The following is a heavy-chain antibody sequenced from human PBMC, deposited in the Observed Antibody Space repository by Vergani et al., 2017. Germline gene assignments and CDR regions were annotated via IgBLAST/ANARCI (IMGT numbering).Heavy chain of an antibody. CDR1: GGSISSSSYY. J-gene: IGHJ3*02. Sequence: QLQLQESGPGLVKPSETLSLTCTVSGGSISSSSYYWGWIRQPPGKGLEWIGSIFYSGSTYNNPSLTSRVTIFVDASKNQFSLKLTSVTAADTAVYYCARRLNGYSYGPVAFDIWGQGTMVTVSS. CDR3: ARRLNGYSYGPVAFDI. V-gene: IGHV4-39*01. D-gene: IGHD5-18*01. CDR2: IFYSGST.